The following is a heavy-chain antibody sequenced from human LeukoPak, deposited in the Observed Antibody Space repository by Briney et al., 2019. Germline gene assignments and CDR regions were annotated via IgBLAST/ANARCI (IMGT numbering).Heavy chain of an antibody. V-gene: IGHV1-69*05. Sequence: ASVKVSRKASGGTFSSYAISWVRQAPGQGLEWMGGIIPIFGTANYAQKFQGRVTITTDESTSTAYMELSSLRSEDTAVYYCASVGATSYYYYYMDVWGKGTTVTVSS. CDR1: GGTFSSYA. D-gene: IGHD1-26*01. CDR3: ASVGATSYYYYYMDV. J-gene: IGHJ6*03. CDR2: IIPIFGTA.